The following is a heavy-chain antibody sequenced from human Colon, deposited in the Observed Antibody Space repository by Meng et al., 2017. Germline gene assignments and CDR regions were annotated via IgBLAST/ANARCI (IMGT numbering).Heavy chain of an antibody. D-gene: IGHD1-1*01. J-gene: IGHJ5*02. CDR2: INHSGST. Sequence: QGPLHEAGPGLVKPSQNPSLTCTVSGGSLSSDTYYWTWIRQDPGKGLEWIGIINHSGSTYYNPSLKSRVTMSLDTSKQQFSLKLISVTAADTAVYFCARGLNEGGLAHNWFDPWGQGTLVTVSS. CDR3: ARGLNEGGLAHNWFDP. CDR1: GGSLSSDTYY. V-gene: IGHV4-31*03.